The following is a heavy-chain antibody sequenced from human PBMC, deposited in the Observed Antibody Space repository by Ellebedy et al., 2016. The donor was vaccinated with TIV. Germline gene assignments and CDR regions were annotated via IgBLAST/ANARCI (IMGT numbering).Heavy chain of an antibody. J-gene: IGHJ6*02. CDR1: GFSFSSHI. Sequence: GGSLRLSXAASGFSFSSHIFNWVRQAPGKGLEWVSYISATTVYYTDSVKGRFTISRDDAKSSLYLQMNSLGAEDTAVYYCAREDGGRGYYYYGMDVWGQGTTVTVSS. CDR2: ISATTV. CDR3: AREDGGRGYYYYGMDV. V-gene: IGHV3-48*04. D-gene: IGHD2-15*01.